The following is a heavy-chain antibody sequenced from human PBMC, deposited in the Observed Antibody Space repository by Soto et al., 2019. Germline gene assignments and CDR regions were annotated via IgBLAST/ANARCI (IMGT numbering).Heavy chain of an antibody. CDR2: ISYGEIYK. CDR1: GFTFRSYA. CDR3: ARALDFWSAYFDY. D-gene: IGHD3-3*01. Sequence: GESLKISCAASGFTFRSYAMHWVRQAPGKGLEWVAIISYGEIYKYYADSVKGRFTISRDNSKNTLYLQMNSLRTEDTAVYYCARALDFWSAYFDYWGQGSLVTVSS. J-gene: IGHJ4*02. V-gene: IGHV3-30-3*01.